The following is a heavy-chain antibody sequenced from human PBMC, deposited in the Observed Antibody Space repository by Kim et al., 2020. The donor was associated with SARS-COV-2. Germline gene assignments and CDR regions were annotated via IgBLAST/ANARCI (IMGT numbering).Heavy chain of an antibody. Sequence: GGSLRLSCAASGFTFSSYGMHWVRQAPGKGLEWVAVIWYDGSNKYYADSVKGRFTISRDNSKNTLYLQMNSLRAEDTAVYYCARALRDYYDSSGYWENRFDYWGQGTLVTVSS. CDR2: IWYDGSNK. J-gene: IGHJ4*02. CDR1: GFTFSSYG. V-gene: IGHV3-33*01. CDR3: ARALRDYYDSSGYWENRFDY. D-gene: IGHD3-22*01.